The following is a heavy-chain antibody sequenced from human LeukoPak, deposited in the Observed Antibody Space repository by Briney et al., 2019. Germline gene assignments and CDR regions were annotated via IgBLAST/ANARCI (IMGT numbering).Heavy chain of an antibody. V-gene: IGHV4-59*01. CDR1: GGSIRSYY. CDR3: ARCSGWYGGADY. Sequence: SQTLSLTCTVSGGSIRSYYWSWIPQPPGKGLEWIGYIFYSGSTNYNPSLKNRVTISVDTSKNQFSLKLSSVTAADTAVYYCARCSGWYGGADYWGQGTLVIVSS. CDR2: IFYSGST. D-gene: IGHD6-19*01. J-gene: IGHJ4*02.